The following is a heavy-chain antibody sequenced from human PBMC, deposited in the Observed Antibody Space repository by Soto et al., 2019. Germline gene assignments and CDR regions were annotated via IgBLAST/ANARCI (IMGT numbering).Heavy chain of an antibody. CDR3: TSWRCFLTGRRFQYWFDS. V-gene: IGHV4-30-4*01. CDR1: GDSISNLDYF. CDR2: IYTSATT. J-gene: IGHJ5*01. D-gene: IGHD3-9*01. Sequence: PSETLSLTCSVSGDSISNLDYFWAWIRQPPGQALEYIGYIYTSATTYYNPSFESRVAISVDTSKSQFSLNVTSVTAADTAVYFCTSWRCFLTGRRFQYWFDSCGQAVLVTVSS.